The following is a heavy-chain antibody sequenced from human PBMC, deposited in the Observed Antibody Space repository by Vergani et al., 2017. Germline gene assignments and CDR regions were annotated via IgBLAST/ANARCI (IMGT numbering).Heavy chain of an antibody. J-gene: IGHJ2*01. D-gene: IGHD3-16*01. CDR1: GDSIIIRSYY. V-gene: IGHV4-39*01. Sequence: QMQLQESGPGLVKASETLSLTCTVSGDSIIIRSYYWGWIRQPPGKGLEWIGSIYNSGNGDSSSSLKSRVTISADTSKNQFSLRLTSVTAADTAVYYCASGKYYSDSTSHFRGRYFDVWGRGTRVTVPS. CDR2: IYNSGNG. CDR3: ASGKYYSDSTSHFRGRYFDV.